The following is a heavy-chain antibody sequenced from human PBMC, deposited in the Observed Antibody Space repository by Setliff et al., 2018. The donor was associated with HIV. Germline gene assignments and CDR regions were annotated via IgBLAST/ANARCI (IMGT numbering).Heavy chain of an antibody. D-gene: IGHD6-13*01. J-gene: IGHJ6*03. CDR2: IIPLFGST. Sequence: GASVKVSCKASGSIFSSYAFSWVRQAPGQGLEWMGGIIPLFGSTDYAQKFQGRLTITTDESTSTAYMELSSLRSEDTAVYYCARAQQKLVQFYYYMDVWGKGTTVTVSS. CDR1: GSIFSSYA. CDR3: ARAQQKLVQFYYYMDV. V-gene: IGHV1-69*05.